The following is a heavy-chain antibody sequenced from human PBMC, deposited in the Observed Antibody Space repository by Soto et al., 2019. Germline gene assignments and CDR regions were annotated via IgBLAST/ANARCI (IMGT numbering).Heavy chain of an antibody. V-gene: IGHV4-31*11. CDR2: IYYSGST. CDR1: GGSISSGGYY. D-gene: IGHD2-15*01. CDR3: ARDRYCSGDSCSYDAFDI. J-gene: IGHJ3*02. Sequence: VQLQESGPGLVRPSQTLSLTCAVSGGSISSGGYYWSWIRQHPGKGLEWIGYIYYSGSTYYNPSLKSRLTMSVDTSKNQFSRRLSSVTAADTAVYDCARDRYCSGDSCSYDAFDIWGQGTMVTVSS.